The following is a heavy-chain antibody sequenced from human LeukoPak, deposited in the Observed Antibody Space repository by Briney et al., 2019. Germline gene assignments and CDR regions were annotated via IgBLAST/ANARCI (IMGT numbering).Heavy chain of an antibody. J-gene: IGHJ6*03. Sequence: ASVKVSCKASGYTFTSYYMHWVRQAPGQGLEWMGIINPSGGSTSYAQKFQGRVTMTRDMSTSTAYMELSSVRSEDTAVYYCASVGVSLSQYYYYMDVWGKGTTVTVSS. CDR1: GYTFTSYY. CDR3: ASVGVSLSQYYYYMDV. D-gene: IGHD2-8*01. V-gene: IGHV1-46*01. CDR2: INPSGGST.